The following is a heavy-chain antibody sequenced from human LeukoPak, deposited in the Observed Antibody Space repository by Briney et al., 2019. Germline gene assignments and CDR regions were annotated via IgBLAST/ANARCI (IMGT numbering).Heavy chain of an antibody. D-gene: IGHD6-13*01. CDR2: IYTSGST. V-gene: IGHV4-4*07. Sequence: SETLSLTCTVSGGSISSYYWSWIRQPAGKGLEWIGRIYTSGSTNYNPSLKSRVTISVDTSKNQFSLELSSVTAADTAVYYCANGYSSTFFDYWGPGTLVTVSS. CDR1: GGSISSYY. J-gene: IGHJ4*02. CDR3: ANGYSSTFFDY.